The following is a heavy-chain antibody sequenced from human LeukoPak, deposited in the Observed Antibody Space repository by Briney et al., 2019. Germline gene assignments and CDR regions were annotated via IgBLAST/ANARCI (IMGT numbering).Heavy chain of an antibody. CDR3: ARVSSTSWSNWFDP. CDR1: GGTFSTYA. Sequence: SVKVSCKASGGTFSTYAVSWVRQAPGQGLEWMGGFIPIFGTANYAQKFQGRVTITTDESTSTAYMELSSLRSDDTAVYYCARVSSTSWSNWFDPWGQGTLVTVSS. CDR2: FIPIFGTA. J-gene: IGHJ5*02. V-gene: IGHV1-69*05. D-gene: IGHD2-2*01.